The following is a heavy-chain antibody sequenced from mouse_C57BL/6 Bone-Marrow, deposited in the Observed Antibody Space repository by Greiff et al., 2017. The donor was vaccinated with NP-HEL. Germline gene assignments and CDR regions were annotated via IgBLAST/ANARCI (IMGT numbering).Heavy chain of an antibody. CDR3: AGWAD. J-gene: IGHJ3*01. V-gene: IGHV1-52*01. CDR2: IDPSDSDT. Sequence: QVQLQQPGAELVRPGSSVKLSCKASGYTFTSYWMHWVKQRPIQGLEWIGNIDPSDSDTHYNQKFKDKATLTVDKSSSTAYMQLSSLTSEDSAVYYCAGWADWGQGTLVTVSA. CDR1: GYTFTSYW.